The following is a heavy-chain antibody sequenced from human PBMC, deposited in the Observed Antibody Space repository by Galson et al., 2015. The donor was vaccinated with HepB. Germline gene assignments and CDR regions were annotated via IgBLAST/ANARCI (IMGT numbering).Heavy chain of an antibody. V-gene: IGHV3-7*03. Sequence: SLRPSCAASGFTFSSFWMSWVRQAPGKGLEWVANIKQDGRDKYYVDSVKGRFTISRDNVKNSLYLQMNSLRAEDTAVYYCGRGVGMGDWGQGTLVTVSS. CDR2: IKQDGRDK. D-gene: IGHD3-16*01. J-gene: IGHJ4*02. CDR3: GRGVGMGD. CDR1: GFTFSSFW.